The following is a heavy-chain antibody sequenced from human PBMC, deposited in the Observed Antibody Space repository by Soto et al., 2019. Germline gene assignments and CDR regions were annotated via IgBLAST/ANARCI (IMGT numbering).Heavy chain of an antibody. CDR2: IYYSGST. J-gene: IGHJ4*02. V-gene: IGHV4-59*08. Sequence: PSETLSLTCTVSGGSISSYYWSWIRQPPGKGLEWIGYIYYSGSTNYNPSLKSRVTISVDTSKNQFSLKLSSVTAADTAVYYCARLGGYSYGKRLRWSPLDFWGQGALVTVSS. CDR1: GGSISSYY. CDR3: ARLGGYSYGKRLRWSPLDF. D-gene: IGHD5-18*01.